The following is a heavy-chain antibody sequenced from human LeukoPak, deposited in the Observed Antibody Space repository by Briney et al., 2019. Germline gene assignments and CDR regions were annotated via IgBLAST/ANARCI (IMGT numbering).Heavy chain of an antibody. D-gene: IGHD3-10*01. CDR1: GISVSSNY. V-gene: IGHV3-53*01. CDR2: LYSGGSI. CDR3: AKSGWFGEYPEYFQH. J-gene: IGHJ1*01. Sequence: GGSLRLSCAASGISVSSNYMSWVRQAPGKGLEWVSVLYSGGSIYYADSVKGRFTISRDNSKNTLYLQMNSLRAEDTAVYYCAKSGWFGEYPEYFQHWGQGTLVTVSS.